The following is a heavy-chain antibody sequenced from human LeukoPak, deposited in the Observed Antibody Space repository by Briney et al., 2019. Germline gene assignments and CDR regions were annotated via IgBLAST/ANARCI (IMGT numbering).Heavy chain of an antibody. J-gene: IGHJ4*02. CDR1: GGSFSGYY. D-gene: IGHD4-4*01. CDR3: AKGVQFCDY. CDR2: INHSGST. Sequence: SETPSLTCAVYGGSFSGYYWSWIRQPPGKGLEWIGEINHSGSTNYNPSLKSRVTISVDTSKNQFSLKLSSVTAADTAVYYCAKGVQFCDYWGQGTLVTVSS. V-gene: IGHV4-34*01.